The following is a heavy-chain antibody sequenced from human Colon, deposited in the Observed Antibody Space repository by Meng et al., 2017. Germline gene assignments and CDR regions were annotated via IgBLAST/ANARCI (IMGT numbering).Heavy chain of an antibody. CDR3: SRSWGFSSGNYWVY. Sequence: QGQLVQSGAEVKGPGASVKCSCKTSGGTFNTYAISWVRQAPGQGLEWMGGIIPIIGTPNYAQKFQGKVTITADISTTTAYMEMSSLRSEDTAVYYCSRSWGFSSGNYWVYWGQGTLVTVSS. CDR1: GGTFNTYA. D-gene: IGHD3-22*01. J-gene: IGHJ4*02. V-gene: IGHV1-69*06. CDR2: IIPIIGTP.